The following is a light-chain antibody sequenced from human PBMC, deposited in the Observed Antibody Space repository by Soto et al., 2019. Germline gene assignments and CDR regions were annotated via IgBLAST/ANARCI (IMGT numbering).Light chain of an antibody. J-gene: IGKJ1*01. V-gene: IGKV1-27*01. CDR2: SAS. CDR3: QRYDSAPWT. CDR1: QGISNY. Sequence: DIQMTQSPSSLSASVGDKVTITCRASQGISNYLAWYQQKPGKVPTLLIYSASTLQSGVPSRFSGSGSGTAFTLTISSLQPEDVATYYCQRYDSAPWTFGQVTKVEIK.